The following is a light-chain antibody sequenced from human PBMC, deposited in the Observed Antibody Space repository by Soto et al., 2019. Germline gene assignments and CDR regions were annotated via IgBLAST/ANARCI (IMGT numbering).Light chain of an antibody. V-gene: IGLV2-14*01. Sequence: QSALTQPASVSGSPGQSITISCTVTSSDVGDYNYVSWYQQHPGKAPKLMIYEVSNRPSGVSNRFSGSKSGNTASLTISGLQAADEADYYCSSYSGSNDLYVFGTGTKVTVL. CDR1: SSDVGDYNY. CDR3: SSYSGSNDLYV. J-gene: IGLJ1*01. CDR2: EVS.